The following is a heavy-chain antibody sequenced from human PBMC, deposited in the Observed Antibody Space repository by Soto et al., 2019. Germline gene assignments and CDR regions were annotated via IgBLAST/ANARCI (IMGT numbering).Heavy chain of an antibody. Sequence: GGSLRLSSPASGFAVNIHYMSWVRQSAGKALAWVSVINGGGTTYYSESVTGRFTISRDNSKNTLSLQMTSLSTEDTAVYYCVRTSSYWGQGTLVTVSS. CDR2: INGGGTT. CDR1: GFAVNIHY. V-gene: IGHV3-53*01. CDR3: VRTSSY. J-gene: IGHJ4*02. D-gene: IGHD2-2*01.